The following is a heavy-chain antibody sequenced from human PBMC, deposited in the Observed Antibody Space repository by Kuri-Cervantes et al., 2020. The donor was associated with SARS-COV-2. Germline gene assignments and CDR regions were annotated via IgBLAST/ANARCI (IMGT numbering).Heavy chain of an antibody. D-gene: IGHD5-12*01. CDR2: ISYDGSNK. CDR1: GFTFSSYA. CDR3: ARLLPIVATTNCFDY. J-gene: IGHJ4*02. V-gene: IGHV3-30-3*01. Sequence: GESLKISCAASGFTFSSYAMHWVRQAPGKGLEWVAVISYDGSNKYYADSVKGRFTISRDNSKNTLYLQMNSLRAEDTAVYYCARLLPIVATTNCFDYWGQGTLVTVSS.